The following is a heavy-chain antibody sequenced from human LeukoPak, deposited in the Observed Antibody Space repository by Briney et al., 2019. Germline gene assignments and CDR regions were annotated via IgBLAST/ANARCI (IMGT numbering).Heavy chain of an antibody. D-gene: IGHD3-22*01. CDR2: ISAYNGNT. CDR1: GYTFTSHG. CDR3: ATGDDSSGYYGY. J-gene: IGHJ4*02. Sequence: ASVKVSCKPSGYTFTSHGITWVRQAPGQGLEWVGWISAYNGNTNYAQKLQGRVTMTTDTSTSTAYMELRSLRSDDTAVYYCATGDDSSGYYGYWGQGTLVTVSS. V-gene: IGHV1-18*01.